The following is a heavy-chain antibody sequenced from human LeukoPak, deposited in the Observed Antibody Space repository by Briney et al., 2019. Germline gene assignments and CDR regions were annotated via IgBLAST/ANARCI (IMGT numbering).Heavy chain of an antibody. CDR1: GYTFSDYY. CDR2: IKPNSGGT. J-gene: IGHJ4*02. V-gene: IGHV1-2*02. CDR3: ARGTRGSYSSIHD. D-gene: IGHD1-26*01. Sequence: ASVKVSCKASGYTFSDYYIHWVRQAPGQGLEWVGWIKPNSGGTDSAQKLQGRVTMTRDTSISATYMELRTLTSDDTAVYYCARGTRGSYSSIHDWGQGTLVTVSS.